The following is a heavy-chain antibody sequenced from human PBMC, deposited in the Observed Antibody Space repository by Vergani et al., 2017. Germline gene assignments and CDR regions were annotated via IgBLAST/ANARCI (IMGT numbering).Heavy chain of an antibody. CDR2: IYPGDSDT. CDR1: GYSFTSYW. D-gene: IGHD3-10*01. V-gene: IGHV5-51*01. J-gene: IGHJ6*03. Sequence: EVQLVQSGAEVKKPGESLKISCKGSGYSFTSYWIAWVRQMPGKGLEWMGIIYPGDSDTRYSPSFQGQVTISADKSISTAYLQWSSLKASDTAMYYCARYSSEYYGSGSYLYYYYMDVWGKGTTVTVSS. CDR3: ARYSSEYYGSGSYLYYYYMDV.